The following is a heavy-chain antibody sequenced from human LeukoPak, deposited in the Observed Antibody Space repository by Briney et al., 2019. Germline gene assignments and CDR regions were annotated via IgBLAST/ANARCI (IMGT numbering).Heavy chain of an antibody. CDR3: ARGVCSGGSCYSEWNY. CDR2: IYTSGST. J-gene: IGHJ4*02. CDR1: GGSISSGSYY. Sequence: SQTLSLTCTVSGGSISSGSYYWSWIRRPAGKGLEWIGRIYTSGSTNYNPSLRSRVTISVDTSKNQFSLKLSSVTAADTAVYYCARGVCSGGSCYSEWNYWGQGTLVTVSS. V-gene: IGHV4-61*02. D-gene: IGHD2-15*01.